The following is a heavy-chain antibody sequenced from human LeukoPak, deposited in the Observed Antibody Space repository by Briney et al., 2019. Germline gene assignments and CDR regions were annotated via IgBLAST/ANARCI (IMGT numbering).Heavy chain of an antibody. Sequence: GASVKVSCKASGGTFSSYAISWVRQAPGQGLEWMGRIIPILGIANYAQKFQGRVTMTTDTSTSTAYMELRSLRSDDTAVYYCARGGALAAAGILDYWGQGTLVTVSS. V-gene: IGHV1-69*04. J-gene: IGHJ4*02. D-gene: IGHD6-13*01. CDR3: ARGGALAAAGILDY. CDR1: GGTFSSYA. CDR2: IIPILGIA.